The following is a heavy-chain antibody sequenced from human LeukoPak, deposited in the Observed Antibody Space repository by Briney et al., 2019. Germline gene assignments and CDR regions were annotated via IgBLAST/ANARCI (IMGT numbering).Heavy chain of an antibody. V-gene: IGHV3-23*01. J-gene: IGHJ4*02. D-gene: IGHD3-10*01. CDR2: FSGRGGTS. CDR1: GFSFSSYA. CDR3: AKVAHSLFRYGSSEY. Sequence: GGSLRLSCVASGFSFSSYAMRWVRQAPGKGLEGVSGFSGRGGTSYYADSVKGRFTISRDNSKNTLYLQMNSLRVEDTAVYYCAKVAHSLFRYGSSEYWGQGTLVTVSS.